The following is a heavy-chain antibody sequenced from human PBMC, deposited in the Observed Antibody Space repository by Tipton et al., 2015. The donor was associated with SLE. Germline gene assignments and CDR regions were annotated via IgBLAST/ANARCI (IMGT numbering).Heavy chain of an antibody. CDR1: GFNFSSSG. Sequence: QLVQSGGGVVQPGRSLRLSCAASGFNFSSSGMHWVRHTPGKGLEWVSVLWYDGSQKYYADSVKGRFTVSRDNSKNTLYVQMNSLRAEDTAVYYCAREAGPTIFGVVRGVWFDPWGQGTLVTVSS. J-gene: IGHJ5*02. D-gene: IGHD3-3*01. V-gene: IGHV3-33*01. CDR3: AREAGPTIFGVVRGVWFDP. CDR2: LWYDGSQK.